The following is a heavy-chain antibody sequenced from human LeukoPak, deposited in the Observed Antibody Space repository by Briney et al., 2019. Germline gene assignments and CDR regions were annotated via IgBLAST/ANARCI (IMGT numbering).Heavy chain of an antibody. CDR1: GFTFSSYG. D-gene: IGHD3-22*01. CDR2: ISGSGGST. J-gene: IGHJ4*02. CDR3: AKDYYDSSGPFDY. Sequence: GGSLRLSCAASGFTFSSYGMHWVRQAPGKGLEWVSAISGSGGSTYYADSVKGRFTISRDNSKNTLYLQMNSLRAEETAVYYCAKDYYDSSGPFDYWGQGTLVTVSS. V-gene: IGHV3-23*01.